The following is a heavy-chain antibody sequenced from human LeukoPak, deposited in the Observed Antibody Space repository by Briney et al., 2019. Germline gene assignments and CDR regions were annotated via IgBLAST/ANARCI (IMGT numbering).Heavy chain of an antibody. CDR3: ARQDTVSLVLDWFDP. Sequence: SQTLSLTCTVSGGSISSGSYYWRWIRQPAGKGLEWIGRIYTSGSTNYNPSLKSRVTISVDRSKNQFSLKLSSVTAADTAVYYCARQDTVSLVLDWFDPWGQGTLVTVSS. CDR1: GGSISSGSYY. J-gene: IGHJ5*02. D-gene: IGHD5-18*01. V-gene: IGHV4-61*02. CDR2: IYTSGST.